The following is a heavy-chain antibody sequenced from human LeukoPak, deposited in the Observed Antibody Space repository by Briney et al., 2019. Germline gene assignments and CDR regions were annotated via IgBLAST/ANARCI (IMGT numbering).Heavy chain of an antibody. CDR3: ARDFSGSYPDAFDI. CDR1: GYTFTGYY. D-gene: IGHD1-26*01. Sequence: ASVKVSCKASGYTFTGYYMHWVRQAPGQGLEWMGWINPDSGGTSYAQKFQGRVTMTRDTSISTAYMELSSLRSDDTAVYYCARDFSGSYPDAFDIWGQGTMVTVSS. J-gene: IGHJ3*02. V-gene: IGHV1-2*02. CDR2: INPDSGGT.